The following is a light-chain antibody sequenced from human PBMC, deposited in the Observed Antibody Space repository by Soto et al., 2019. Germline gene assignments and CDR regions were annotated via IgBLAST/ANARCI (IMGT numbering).Light chain of an antibody. CDR1: QSITRY. V-gene: IGKV1-39*01. J-gene: IGKJ4*01. CDR2: GAS. CDR3: QQYDSYPLT. Sequence: DIQVTQSPSSLSASVGDRVTITCRAGQSITRYLNWYQQKPGKPPQLLIYGASNLQSGVPSRFSGGGSGTEFTLTISSLQPEDFATYYCQQYDSYPLTFGGGTKVDI.